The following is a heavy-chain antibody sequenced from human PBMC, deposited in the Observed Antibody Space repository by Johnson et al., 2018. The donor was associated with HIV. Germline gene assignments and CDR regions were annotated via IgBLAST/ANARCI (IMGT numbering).Heavy chain of an antibody. D-gene: IGHD2-21*02. CDR3: ARGCGGDCAHQEAFDI. Sequence: QVQLVESGGVVVQPGGSLRLSCAASGFTFSSYAMSWVRQAPGKGLEWVTSISNDGSNKFYAESVKGRFTISRDNSKNTLYLQMNNLRAEDTAVYFCARGCGGDCAHQEAFDIWGQGTMVTVSS. CDR1: GFTFSSYA. J-gene: IGHJ3*02. CDR2: ISNDGSNK. V-gene: IGHV3-30*03.